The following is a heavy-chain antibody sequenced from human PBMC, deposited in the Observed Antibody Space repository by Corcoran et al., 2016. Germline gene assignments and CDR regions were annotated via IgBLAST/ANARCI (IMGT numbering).Heavy chain of an antibody. CDR2: INPSGGST. CDR1: GYTFTSYY. J-gene: IGHJ6*02. V-gene: IGHV1-46*01. Sequence: QVQLVQSGAEVKKPGASVKVSCKASGYTFTSYYMHWVRQAPGQGLEWMGIINPSGGSTSYAQKFQGRVTMTRDTSTSTDYMELSSLRSEDTAVYYCARDLLSSGMEDYYYYYGMDVWGQGTTVTVSS. CDR3: ARDLLSSGMEDYYYYYGMDV. D-gene: IGHD6-19*01.